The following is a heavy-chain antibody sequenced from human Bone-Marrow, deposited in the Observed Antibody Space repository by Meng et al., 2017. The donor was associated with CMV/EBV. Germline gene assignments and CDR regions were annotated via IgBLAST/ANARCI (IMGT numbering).Heavy chain of an antibody. V-gene: IGHV3-20*04. Sequence: GGSLRLSCAASGFTFDDYGMSWVRRAPGKGLEWVSGINWNGGSTGYADSVKGRFTISRDNAKNSLYLQMNSLRAEDTALYYCAGGVAGSSSLEGYYYGMDVWGQGTMVTVSS. CDR3: AGGVAGSSSLEGYYYGMDV. J-gene: IGHJ6*02. CDR2: INWNGGST. D-gene: IGHD6-13*01. CDR1: GFTFDDYG.